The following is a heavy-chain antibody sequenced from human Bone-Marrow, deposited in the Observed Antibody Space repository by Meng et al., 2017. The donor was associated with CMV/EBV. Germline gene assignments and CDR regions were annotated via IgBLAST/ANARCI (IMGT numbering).Heavy chain of an antibody. D-gene: IGHD3-16*01. CDR2: INHSGST. J-gene: IGHJ4*02. Sequence: SETLSLTCAVYGGSFSGYYWSWIRQPPGKGLEWNGEINHSGSTNYNPSLKSRITISVATPKTQFSLKLSSVTAADTAVYYCPRGLGSYYFDYWGQGTLVTVSS. V-gene: IGHV4-34*01. CDR3: PRGLGSYYFDY. CDR1: GGSFSGYY.